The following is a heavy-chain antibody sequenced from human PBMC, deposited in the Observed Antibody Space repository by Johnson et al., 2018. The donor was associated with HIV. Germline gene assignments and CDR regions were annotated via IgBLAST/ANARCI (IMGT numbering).Heavy chain of an antibody. CDR2: IRYDGDNQ. V-gene: IGHV3-30*02. J-gene: IGHJ3*01. CDR1: GFTFSYHG. CDR3: AKDAAQTLASAGREAFDF. Sequence: MQLVESGGGVVQPGESLRLSCTTFGFTFSYHGMHWVRQASGKGLEWVAFIRYDGDNQYYGDSVKGRFTISRDNSKNTMYLQMKGLRPEDTAPYYCAKDAAQTLASAGREAFDFWGQGTAVTV. D-gene: IGHD6-13*01.